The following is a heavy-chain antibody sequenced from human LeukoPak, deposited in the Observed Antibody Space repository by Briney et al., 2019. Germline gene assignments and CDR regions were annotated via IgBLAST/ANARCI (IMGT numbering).Heavy chain of an antibody. V-gene: IGHV1-46*01. J-gene: IGHJ4*02. CDR3: AREGPHYYDSSGYLDY. D-gene: IGHD3-22*01. CDR1: GYTFTSYY. Sequence: ASVKVSCKASGYTFTSYYMHWVRQAPGQGLEWMGIINPSGGSTSYAQKFQGRVTMTRDTSTSTVYMGLSSLRSEDTAVYYCAREGPHYYDSSGYLDYWGQGTQVTVSS. CDR2: INPSGGST.